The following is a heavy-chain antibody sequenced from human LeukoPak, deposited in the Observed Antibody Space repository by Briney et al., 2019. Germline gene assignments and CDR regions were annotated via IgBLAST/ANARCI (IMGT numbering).Heavy chain of an antibody. CDR3: ARHLYFSGWLFFDY. Sequence: GGSLRLSCAASGFTFSSQGMHWVRQAPGKGLEWVAVILHDGSNIYYADSVKGRFTISRDNSKNTLYLQMNSLRAEDTAVHYCARHLYFSGWLFFDYWGQGTLVTVSS. CDR2: ILHDGSNI. V-gene: IGHV3-33*01. CDR1: GFTFSSQG. J-gene: IGHJ4*02. D-gene: IGHD6-19*01.